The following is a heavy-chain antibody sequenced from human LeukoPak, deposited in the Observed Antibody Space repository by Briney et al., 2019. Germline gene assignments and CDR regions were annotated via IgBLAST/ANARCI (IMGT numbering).Heavy chain of an antibody. D-gene: IGHD3-22*01. CDR3: ARDGRLYYDSSGYYFGSVGY. Sequence: ASVKVSCKASGYTFTSYGISWVRQAPGQGLEWMGWISAYNGNTNYAQKLQGRVTMTTDTSTSTAYMELRSLRSDDTAVYYCARDGRLYYDSSGYYFGSVGYWGQGTLVTVSS. CDR2: ISAYNGNT. V-gene: IGHV1-18*01. CDR1: GYTFTSYG. J-gene: IGHJ4*02.